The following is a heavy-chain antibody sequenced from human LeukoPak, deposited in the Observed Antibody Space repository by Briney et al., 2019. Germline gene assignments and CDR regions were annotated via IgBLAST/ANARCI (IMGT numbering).Heavy chain of an antibody. D-gene: IGHD3-10*01. CDR2: ISPNSGGT. Sequence: ASVKVSCKASGYTFTSYYMHWVRQAPGQGLEWMERISPNSGGTNYAQKFQGRVTMTRDTSISTAYMELSRLRSDDTAVYYCARPTYGSGSYYPFDYWGQGNLVTVSS. J-gene: IGHJ4*02. V-gene: IGHV1-2*02. CDR3: ARPTYGSGSYYPFDY. CDR1: GYTFTSYY.